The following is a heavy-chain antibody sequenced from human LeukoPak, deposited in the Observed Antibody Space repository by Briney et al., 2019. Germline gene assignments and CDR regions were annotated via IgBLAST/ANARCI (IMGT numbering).Heavy chain of an antibody. D-gene: IGHD3-3*02. J-gene: IGHJ4*02. CDR2: INTNTRYP. CDR3: ARIRAPRSFGQRESDY. CDR1: GYIFTNNA. V-gene: IGHV7-4-1*02. Sequence: GASVKVSCKDSGYIFTNNAMNWVRQAPGQGLEWMGWINTNTRYPTYAQGFTGRFVFSLDTSVSTAYLQISSLKAEDTAVYYCARIRAPRSFGQRESDYWGQGTLVTVSS.